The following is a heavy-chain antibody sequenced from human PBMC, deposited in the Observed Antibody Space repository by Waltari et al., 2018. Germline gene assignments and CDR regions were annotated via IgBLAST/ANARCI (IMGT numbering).Heavy chain of an antibody. V-gene: IGHV4-59*01. Sequence: QVQLQESGPGLVKPSETLSLTCTVSGGSISSYYWSWIRQPPGKGLEWIGYIYYSGSTNYNPSLKSRVTISVDTSKNQFSLKLSSVTAADTAVYYCASRRYSSSYNEGWDYYYYYMDVWGKGTTVTVSS. CDR1: GGSISSYY. J-gene: IGHJ6*03. D-gene: IGHD6-13*01. CDR2: IYYSGST. CDR3: ASRRYSSSYNEGWDYYYYYMDV.